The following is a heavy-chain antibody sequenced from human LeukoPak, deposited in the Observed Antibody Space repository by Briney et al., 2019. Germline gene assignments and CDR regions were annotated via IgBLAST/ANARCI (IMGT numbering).Heavy chain of an antibody. D-gene: IGHD4-17*01. Sequence: GGSLRLSCAASGFTFSSYGMHWVRQAPGKGLEWVAVISYDGSNKYYADSVKGRFTISRGNSKNTLYLQMNSLRAEDTAVYYCAKERADYGDYEYGMDVWGQGTTVTVSS. V-gene: IGHV3-30*18. CDR2: ISYDGSNK. CDR3: AKERADYGDYEYGMDV. J-gene: IGHJ6*02. CDR1: GFTFSSYG.